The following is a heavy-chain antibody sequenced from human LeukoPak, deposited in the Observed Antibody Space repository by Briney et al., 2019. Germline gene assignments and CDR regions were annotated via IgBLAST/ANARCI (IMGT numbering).Heavy chain of an antibody. CDR1: GGSISSSSYY. J-gene: IGHJ3*02. V-gene: IGHV4-61*01. D-gene: IGHD3-10*01. CDR2: IYYSGST. Sequence: SETLSLTCTVSGGSISSSSYYWGWIRQPPGKGLEWIGYIYYSGSTNYNPSLKSRVTISVDTSKNQFSLKLSSVTAADTAVYYCARDPGSSSIGTSDAFDIWGQGTMVTVSS. CDR3: ARDPGSSSIGTSDAFDI.